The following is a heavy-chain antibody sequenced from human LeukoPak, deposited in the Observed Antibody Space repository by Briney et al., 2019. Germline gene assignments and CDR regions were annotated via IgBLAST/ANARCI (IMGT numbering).Heavy chain of an antibody. V-gene: IGHV1-8*01. D-gene: IGHD2-2*01. J-gene: IGHJ5*02. CDR2: TNPNSGNT. Sequence: ASVKVSCKASGYTFTSYDINWVRQATGQGLEWMGWTNPNSGNTGYAQKFQGRVTMTRNTSISTAYMELSSLRSEDTAVYYCASQIRYCSSTSCLLWFDPWGQGTLVTVSS. CDR3: ASQIRYCSSTSCLLWFDP. CDR1: GYTFTSYD.